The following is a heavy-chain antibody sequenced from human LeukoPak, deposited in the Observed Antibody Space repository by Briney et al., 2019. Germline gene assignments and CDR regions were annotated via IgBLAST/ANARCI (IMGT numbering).Heavy chain of an antibody. V-gene: IGHV3-48*04. CDR2: ISSSSSTI. Sequence: GGSLRLSCAASGFTFSSYSMNWVRQAPGKGLEWVSYISSSSSTIYYADSVKGRFTISRDNAKNSLYLQMNSLRAEDTAVYYCAKGDYYYYMDVWGKGTTVTVSS. CDR1: GFTFSSYS. J-gene: IGHJ6*03. CDR3: AKGDYYYYMDV.